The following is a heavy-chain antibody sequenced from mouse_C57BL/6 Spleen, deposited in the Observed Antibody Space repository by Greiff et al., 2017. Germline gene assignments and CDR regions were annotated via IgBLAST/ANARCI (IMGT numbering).Heavy chain of an antibody. CDR2: IYPGSGNT. Sequence: QVQLQQSGAELVRPGASVKLSCKASGYTFTDYYINWVKQRPGQGLEWIARIYPGSGNTYYNEKFKGKATLTADKSSSTAYMQLSSLTSEDSAVYFGARGGSYGAFDYWGQGTTLTVSS. CDR1: GYTFTDYY. V-gene: IGHV1-76*01. CDR3: ARGGSYGAFDY. D-gene: IGHD1-1*01. J-gene: IGHJ2*01.